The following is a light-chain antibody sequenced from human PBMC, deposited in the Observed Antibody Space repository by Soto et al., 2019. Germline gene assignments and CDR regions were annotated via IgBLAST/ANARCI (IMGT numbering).Light chain of an antibody. CDR3: QQGSTWGIT. V-gene: IGKV3D-20*02. Sequence: EIVLTQSPGTLSLSPGEIATLSFSASQSVSSSYLAWYQQKPGQAPRLLIYGASSRATGIPDRFSGSGSGTDFTLIIGSLEPEDFAVYYCQQGSTWGITFGQGTRLEIK. CDR2: GAS. J-gene: IGKJ5*01. CDR1: QSVSSSY.